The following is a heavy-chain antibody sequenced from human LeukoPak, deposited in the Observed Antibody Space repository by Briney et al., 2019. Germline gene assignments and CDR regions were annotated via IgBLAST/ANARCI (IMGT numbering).Heavy chain of an antibody. CDR1: GFNFGIYS. V-gene: IGHV3-48*04. Sequence: GGSLRLSCAGSGFNFGIYSMDWVRQAPGKGLEWVAYVSAGSTGIFYAASVKGRFSISRDNAQKSLYLQMNSLRAEDTAIYYCVREKGGFGFVLWGRGTLVTVSS. D-gene: IGHD3-16*01. J-gene: IGHJ4*02. CDR2: VSAGSTGI. CDR3: VREKGGFGFVL.